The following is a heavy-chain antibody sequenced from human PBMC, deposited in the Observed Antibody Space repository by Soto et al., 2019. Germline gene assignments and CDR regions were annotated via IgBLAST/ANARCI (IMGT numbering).Heavy chain of an antibody. J-gene: IGHJ3*02. CDR1: GFSLSTSGVG. CDR2: IYWDDDK. Sequence: QITLKESGPPLVKPTQTLTLTCTFSGFSLSTSGVGVGWIRQPPGKALEWLALIYWDDDKRYSPSLKSRLTITKDTAKNQVDLTMTNMDPVDTATYYCAHSPTYGDYVEDAFDIWGKGTMVTVSS. D-gene: IGHD4-17*01. CDR3: AHSPTYGDYVEDAFDI. V-gene: IGHV2-5*02.